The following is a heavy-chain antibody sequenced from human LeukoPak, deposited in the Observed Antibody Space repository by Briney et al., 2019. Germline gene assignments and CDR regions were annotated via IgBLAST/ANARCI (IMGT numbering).Heavy chain of an antibody. V-gene: IGHV3-23*01. D-gene: IGHD2-2*01. Sequence: GGSLRLSCAASGFTFSSYAMTWVRQAPGKGLEGVSAISGSGGSTFYADSVKGRFTISRDNSKNMLYLQMDDLRAEDTALYSCAKDADYQLRSSTYNWFDPWGQGTLVTVS. J-gene: IGHJ5*02. CDR3: AKDADYQLRSSTYNWFDP. CDR2: ISGSGGST. CDR1: GFTFSSYA.